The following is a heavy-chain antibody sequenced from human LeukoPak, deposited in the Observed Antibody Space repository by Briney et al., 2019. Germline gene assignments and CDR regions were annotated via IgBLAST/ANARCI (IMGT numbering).Heavy chain of an antibody. J-gene: IGHJ4*02. D-gene: IGHD3-10*01. Sequence: SETLSLTCTVSGGSISSYYWSWIRQPPGKGLEWIGYIYYSGSTYYNPALKSRVTISVDTSKNQFSLKLSSVTAADTAVYYCARGMVRGVIVWGQGTLVTVSS. CDR3: ARGMVRGVIV. V-gene: IGHV4-59*12. CDR1: GGSISSYY. CDR2: IYYSGST.